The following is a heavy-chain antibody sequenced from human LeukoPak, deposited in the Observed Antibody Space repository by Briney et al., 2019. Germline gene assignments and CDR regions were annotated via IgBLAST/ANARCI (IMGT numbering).Heavy chain of an antibody. D-gene: IGHD5-18*01. CDR2: INPNSGGT. Sequence: ASVTVSCKASGYTFTGYYMHWVRQAPGQGLEWMGWINPNSGGTNYAQKFQGRVTMTRDTSISTAYMELSRLRSDDTAVYYCARNGYPLYYYYYYMDVWGKGTTVTVSS. V-gene: IGHV1-2*02. CDR1: GYTFTGYY. CDR3: ARNGYPLYYYYYYMDV. J-gene: IGHJ6*03.